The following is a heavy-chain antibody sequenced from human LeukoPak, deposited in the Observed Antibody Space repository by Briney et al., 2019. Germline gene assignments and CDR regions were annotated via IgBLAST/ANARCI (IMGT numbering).Heavy chain of an antibody. CDR2: IYYSGRT. J-gene: IGHJ4*02. Sequence: SETLSLTCTVSGGSISSYYWTWIRQPPGKALEWIGYIYYSGRTSYNPSLKSRVTMSVDTSKNQFSLNLSSVTAAVTAVYYCARHDRNGGRYNDFDSWGQGTLITFSS. CDR3: ARHDRNGGRYNDFDS. CDR1: GGSISSYY. D-gene: IGHD2-15*01. V-gene: IGHV4-59*08.